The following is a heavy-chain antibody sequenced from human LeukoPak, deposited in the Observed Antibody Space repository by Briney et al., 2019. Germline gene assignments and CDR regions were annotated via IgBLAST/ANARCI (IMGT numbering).Heavy chain of an antibody. CDR2: ISSNGGST. Sequence: GGSLRLSCAASGFTFSNYAMHWVRQAPGKGLEYVSAISSNGGSTYYANSVKGRFTISRDNSKNTLYLQMNSLRAEDTAVYYCARDQGGVGYWGQGTLVTVSS. V-gene: IGHV3-64*01. CDR1: GFTFSNYA. J-gene: IGHJ4*02. CDR3: ARDQGGVGY. D-gene: IGHD3-16*01.